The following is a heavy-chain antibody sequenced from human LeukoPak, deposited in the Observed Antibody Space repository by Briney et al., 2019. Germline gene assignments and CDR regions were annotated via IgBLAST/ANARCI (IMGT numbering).Heavy chain of an antibody. V-gene: IGHV3-21*01. CDR2: ISSASSDI. CDR1: GFTFSSYT. Sequence: GGSLRLSCAASGFTFSSYTMSWVRQAPGRGLEWVSSISSASSDIYYADSVKGRFTISRDNAKNSLYLQMNGLRAEDTAVYFCARGFSGTFNYWGQGILVAVSS. CDR3: ARGFSGTFNY. J-gene: IGHJ4*02. D-gene: IGHD5-12*01.